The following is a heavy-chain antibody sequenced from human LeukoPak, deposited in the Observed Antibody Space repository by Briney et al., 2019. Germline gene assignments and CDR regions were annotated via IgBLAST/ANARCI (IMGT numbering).Heavy chain of an antibody. CDR1: GFTFSDYY. V-gene: IGHV3-11*06. CDR2: ISHSNDYT. D-gene: IGHD2/OR15-2a*01. J-gene: IGHJ4*02. Sequence: GGSLRLSCAASGFTFSDYYMSWIRQAPGKGLEWISHISHSNDYTNYADSVKGRFTMSRDNAKNSLYLQMNSLRAEDTAVYYCARGNINSVAMFDYWGQGTLVTVSS. CDR3: ARGNINSVAMFDY.